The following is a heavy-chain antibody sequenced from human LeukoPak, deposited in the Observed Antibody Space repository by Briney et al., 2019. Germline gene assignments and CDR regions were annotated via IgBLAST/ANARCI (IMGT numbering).Heavy chain of an antibody. Sequence: PGGSLRLSCTASGFTFGDYAMSWVRQAPGKGLEWVGFIRSKAYGGTTEYAASVKGRFTISRDDSKSIAYLQMNSLKTEDTAVYYCTREIRYFDWSPLDYWGQGTLVTVSS. J-gene: IGHJ4*02. V-gene: IGHV3-49*04. CDR3: TREIRYFDWSPLDY. CDR2: IRSKAYGGTT. D-gene: IGHD3-9*01. CDR1: GFTFGDYA.